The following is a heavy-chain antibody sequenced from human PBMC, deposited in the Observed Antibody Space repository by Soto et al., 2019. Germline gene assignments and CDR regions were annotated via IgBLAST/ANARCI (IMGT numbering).Heavy chain of an antibody. CDR3: ARAIYNYGDYDPLDY. D-gene: IGHD4-17*01. J-gene: IGHJ4*02. V-gene: IGHV4-31*03. Sequence: QVQLQESGPGLVKPSQTLSLTCTVSGGSISSGGYYWSWIRQLPGKGLEWIGYIYDHGSTYYNLSLKSRVTISVDPSKNQFSLKLSSVTAADPAVYFCARAIYNYGDYDPLDYWGQGTLVTVSS. CDR2: IYDHGST. CDR1: GGSISSGGYY.